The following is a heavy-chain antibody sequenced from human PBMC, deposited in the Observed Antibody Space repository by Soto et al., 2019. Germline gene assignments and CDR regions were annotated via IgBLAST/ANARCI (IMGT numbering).Heavy chain of an antibody. CDR2: TSYDGSN. CDR1: GFTFSSYG. CDR3: AKSSSRGDLLFDY. D-gene: IGHD4-17*01. J-gene: IGHJ4*02. Sequence: QVQLAESGGGEVQPGRSLRLSCAASGFTFSSYGMHWVRQTPGKGLEWVAVTSYDGSNHYVDSVKGRFTISRDNSKNTVYLQMNSLRAEDTAVYYCAKSSSRGDLLFDYWGQGTLVTVSS. V-gene: IGHV3-30*18.